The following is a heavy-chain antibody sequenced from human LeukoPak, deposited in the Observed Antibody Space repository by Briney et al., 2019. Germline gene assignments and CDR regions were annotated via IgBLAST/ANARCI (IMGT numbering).Heavy chain of an antibody. CDR2: ISYDGSNK. V-gene: IGHV3-30*14. Sequence: PGGSLRLSCAASGFTFSSYAMHWVRQAPGKGLEWVAVISYDGSNKYYADSVKGRFTISRDNSKNTVFLQMNSLRAEDTAVYYCARVGSGSYYPRWGQGTLLTVSS. CDR1: GFTFSSYA. CDR3: ARVGSGSYYPR. D-gene: IGHD1-26*01. J-gene: IGHJ4*02.